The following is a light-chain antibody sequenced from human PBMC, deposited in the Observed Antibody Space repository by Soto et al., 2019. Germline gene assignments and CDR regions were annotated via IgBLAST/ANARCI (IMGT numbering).Light chain of an antibody. J-gene: IGKJ4*01. CDR1: QSVSSSY. CDR3: QHYRTS. Sequence: EIVLTQSPGTLSLSPGERVTLSCRASQSVSSSYLGWYQQKPGQAPRLLIYGASSRATGIPDRFSGSGSGTDFTLTITRLEPEDFAVYYCQHYRTSFGGGTKVEIK. CDR2: GAS. V-gene: IGKV3-20*01.